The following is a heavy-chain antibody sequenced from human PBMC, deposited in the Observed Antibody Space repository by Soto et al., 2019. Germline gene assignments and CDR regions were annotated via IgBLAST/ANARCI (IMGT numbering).Heavy chain of an antibody. V-gene: IGHV6-1*01. D-gene: IGHD2-2*01. J-gene: IGHJ3*02. CDR3: ASEGYCCNSSGPQWYAYDI. CDR1: GDSVSSNSAA. Sequence: SQTLSLTCAISGDSVSSNSAAWNWIRQSPSRGLEWLGRTYYRSKWYNDYAVSVKSRITINPDTSKNQFSLQLNSVTPEDTAVYYCASEGYCCNSSGPQWYAYDICSQGTLDLVSS. CDR2: TYYRSKWYN.